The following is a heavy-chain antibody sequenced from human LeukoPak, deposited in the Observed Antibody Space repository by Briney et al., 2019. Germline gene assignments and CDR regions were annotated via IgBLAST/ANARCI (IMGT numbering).Heavy chain of an antibody. CDR2: INHSGST. J-gene: IGHJ4*02. CDR1: GXSFSGYY. CDR3: ARAARPLYSSGWYRLDY. V-gene: IGHV4-34*01. D-gene: IGHD6-19*01. Sequence: SETLSLTCAVYGXSFSGYYGSWIRQPPGKGLEWIGEINHSGSTNYNPSLKSRVTISVDTSKNQFSLKLSSVTAADTAVYYCARAARPLYSSGWYRLDYWGQGTLVTVSS.